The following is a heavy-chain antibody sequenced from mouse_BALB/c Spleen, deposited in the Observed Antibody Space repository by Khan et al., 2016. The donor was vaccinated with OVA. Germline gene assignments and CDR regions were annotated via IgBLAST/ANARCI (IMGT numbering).Heavy chain of an antibody. Sequence: EVQLQESGPGLVKPSQSLSLTCPVTGYSITSDYAWNWIRQFPGNKLEWMGYISYSGSTSYNPSLKSRISITRDTSKNQFFLQLNSVTTEDTAPYYCARGYGNYGYAMDYWGKGTSVTGTS. D-gene: IGHD2-10*02. CDR1: GYSITSDYA. J-gene: IGHJ4*01. CDR3: ARGYGNYGYAMDY. V-gene: IGHV3-2*02. CDR2: ISYSGST.